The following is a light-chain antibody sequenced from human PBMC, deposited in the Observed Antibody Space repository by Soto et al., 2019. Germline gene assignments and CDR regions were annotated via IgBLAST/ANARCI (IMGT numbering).Light chain of an antibody. CDR1: QSVSSNY. V-gene: IGKV3-20*01. CDR2: GAS. CDR3: QQYGGSPLT. Sequence: EIVLTQSPGTLSLSPGERATLSCRASQSVSSNYLAWYQQKSGQAPRLLIYGASSRATGIPDRFSGSGSGTDFTLTISRLEPEDFAVYYCQQYGGSPLTFGQGTKVEIK. J-gene: IGKJ1*01.